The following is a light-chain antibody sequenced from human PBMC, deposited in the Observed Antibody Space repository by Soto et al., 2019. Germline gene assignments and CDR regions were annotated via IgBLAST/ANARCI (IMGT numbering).Light chain of an antibody. V-gene: IGKV1-12*02. CDR3: QQANSYPFP. J-gene: IGKJ3*01. Sequence: DIQMTQSPSSVSASVGDRVTITCRASQGIRTWLAWYQQKPGKPPKLLIYVASSLQSGVPSRFSGSGSDTEFTRTLSSLQAEAFAAYYCQQANSYPFPFRPGTKADI. CDR1: QGIRTW. CDR2: VAS.